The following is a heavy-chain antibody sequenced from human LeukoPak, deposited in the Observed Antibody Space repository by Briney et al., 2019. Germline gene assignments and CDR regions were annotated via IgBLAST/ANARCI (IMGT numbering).Heavy chain of an antibody. CDR2: INPNSGGT. CDR3: AREAPLNPGAHFDY. Sequence: ASVKVSCKASGYTFTGYYMHWVRQAPGQGLEWMGWINPNSGGTNYAQKFQGRVTVTRDTSISTAYMELSRLRSDDTAVYYCAREAPLNPGAHFDYWGQGTLVTVSS. J-gene: IGHJ4*02. D-gene: IGHD1-26*01. CDR1: GYTFTGYY. V-gene: IGHV1-2*02.